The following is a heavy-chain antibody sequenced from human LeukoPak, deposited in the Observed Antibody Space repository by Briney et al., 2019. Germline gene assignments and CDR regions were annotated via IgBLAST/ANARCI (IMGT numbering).Heavy chain of an antibody. CDR3: ARDRARYCVLDY. Sequence: PGGSLRLSCAASGFTFGTYSMNWVRQAPGKGLEWVSYISSSNTKYYADSVKGRFTISRDNAKNSLYLQMNSLRDEDTAVYYCARDRARYCVLDYRGQGTPVTVSS. CDR2: ISSSNTK. CDR1: GFTFGTYS. J-gene: IGHJ4*02. V-gene: IGHV3-48*02. D-gene: IGHD3-10*02.